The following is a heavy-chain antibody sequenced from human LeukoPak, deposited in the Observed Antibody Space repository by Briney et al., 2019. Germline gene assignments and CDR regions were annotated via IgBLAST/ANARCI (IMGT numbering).Heavy chain of an antibody. D-gene: IGHD6-19*01. CDR3: ARNWIAEAANHYNWFDP. CDR1: GGSFSGYY. J-gene: IGHJ5*02. V-gene: IGHV4-34*01. Sequence: SETLSLTCAVYGGSFSGYYWSWIRQPPGKGLEWIGEINHSGSTNYNPSLKSRVTISVDTSKNQFSLKLSSVTAADTAVYYCARNWIAEAANHYNWFDPWGQGTLVTVSS. CDR2: INHSGST.